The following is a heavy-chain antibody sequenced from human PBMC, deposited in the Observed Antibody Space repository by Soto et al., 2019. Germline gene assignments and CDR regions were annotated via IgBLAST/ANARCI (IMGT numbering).Heavy chain of an antibody. V-gene: IGHV1-8*01. CDR2: RNPNSGNT. Sequence: QVHLVQSGAEVKKPGASVKVSCKASGYTFTSYDINWVRQATGQGREWMGWRNPNSGNTGYAQKFQGRDTMTRNTSISTDYMALSSLSSDETAVDYCERGAPHGRDVWGQGTTVTVSS. CDR1: GYTFTSYD. CDR3: ERGAPHGRDV. J-gene: IGHJ6*02.